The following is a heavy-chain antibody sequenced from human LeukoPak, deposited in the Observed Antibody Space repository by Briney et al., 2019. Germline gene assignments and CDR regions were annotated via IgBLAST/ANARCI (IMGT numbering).Heavy chain of an antibody. CDR2: ISGSGGST. CDR1: GFTFSSYA. V-gene: IGHV3-23*01. CDR3: AKGQGYCSGGNCYSSFDY. D-gene: IGHD2-15*01. Sequence: GGSLRLSCAASGFTFSSYAMSWVRQAPGKGVEWVSAISGSGGSTYYADSVKGGFTISRDNSKNTLYLQMNSLRAEDTAVYYCAKGQGYCSGGNCYSSFDYWGQGTLVTVSS. J-gene: IGHJ4*02.